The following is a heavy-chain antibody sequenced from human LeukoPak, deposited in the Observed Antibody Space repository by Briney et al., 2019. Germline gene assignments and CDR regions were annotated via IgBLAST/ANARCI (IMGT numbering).Heavy chain of an antibody. CDR3: ARKAQTGGCWYFDL. J-gene: IGHJ2*01. Sequence: SETLSLTCAVYGGSLSGYYWSWIRQPPEKGLEWIGEINHGGSTNYNPSLKSRVTISVDTSRKQFSLKLTSVTAADTAEYYCARKAQTGGCWYFDLWGRGTPVTVSS. CDR1: GGSLSGYY. CDR2: INHGGST. V-gene: IGHV4-34*01. D-gene: IGHD7-27*01.